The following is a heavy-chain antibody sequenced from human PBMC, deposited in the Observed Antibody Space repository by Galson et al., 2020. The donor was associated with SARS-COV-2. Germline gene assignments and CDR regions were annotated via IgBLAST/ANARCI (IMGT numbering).Heavy chain of an antibody. V-gene: IGHV3-11*01. CDR2: ISGIGTTT. CDR3: VRERDYSYNSGYLAL. Sequence: GESLKISCAASGFTFSGFYMSWIRQAPGKGLEWVSYISGIGTTTYYADSVKGRFTISRDNDKNSLYLQMDTLRPEDTAVYFGVRERDYSYNSGYLALWGQGTRVTVST. J-gene: IGHJ4*02. CDR1: GFTFSGFY. D-gene: IGHD3-22*01.